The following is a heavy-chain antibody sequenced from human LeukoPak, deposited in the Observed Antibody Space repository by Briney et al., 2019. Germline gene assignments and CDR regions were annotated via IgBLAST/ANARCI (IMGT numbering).Heavy chain of an antibody. J-gene: IGHJ4*02. CDR2: INPNSGGT. Sequence: ASVKVSCKSSGYTFTGYYMHWMRQAPGQGLEWMGWINPNSGGTNHAQKFQGRVTMTRDTSISTAYMELSRLRSDDTAVYYCARDRPLAADDYYGIYYFDHCGKGSLVTVSS. D-gene: IGHD3-10*01. CDR3: ARDRPLAADDYYGIYYFDH. V-gene: IGHV1-2*02. CDR1: GYTFTGYY.